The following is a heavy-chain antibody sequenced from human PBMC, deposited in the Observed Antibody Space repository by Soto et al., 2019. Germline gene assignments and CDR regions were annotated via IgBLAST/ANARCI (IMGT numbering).Heavy chain of an antibody. J-gene: IGHJ6*02. V-gene: IGHV4-31*03. Sequence: QVQLQESGPGLVKPSQTLSLTCTVSGGSISSGGYYWSWIRQHPGKGLEWIGYIYYSGSTYYNPSLKSRVTISVDTSKNQFSLKLSSVTAADTAVYYCARDPIWTTGPAYYYYGMDVWGQGTTVTVSS. CDR1: GGSISSGGYY. D-gene: IGHD4-4*01. CDR3: ARDPIWTTGPAYYYYGMDV. CDR2: IYYSGST.